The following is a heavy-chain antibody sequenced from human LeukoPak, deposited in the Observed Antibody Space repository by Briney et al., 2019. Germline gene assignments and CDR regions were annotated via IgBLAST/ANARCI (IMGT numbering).Heavy chain of an antibody. D-gene: IGHD3-22*01. CDR1: GGSISSSIYY. V-gene: IGHV4-39*07. CDR2: IYYSGST. CDR3: VRNGYYSVDY. J-gene: IGHJ4*02. Sequence: KPSETLSLTCIVSGGSISSSIYYWGWIRQPPGKGLEWIGSIYYSGSTYYNPSLKSRVTISVDTSKNQFSLKLSSVTAADTAVYYCVRNGYYSVDYWXXGTLVTVSS.